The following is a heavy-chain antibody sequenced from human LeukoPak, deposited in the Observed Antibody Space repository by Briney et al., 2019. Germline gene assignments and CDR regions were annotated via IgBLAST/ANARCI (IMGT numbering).Heavy chain of an antibody. CDR3: ASDPIAVAPPGY. V-gene: IGHV4-34*01. Sequence: SETLSLTCTVSGGSISSYYWSWIRQPPGKGLEWIGEINHSGSTNYNPSLKSRVTISVDTSKNQFSLKLSSVTAADTAVYYCASDPIAVAPPGYWGQGTLVTVSS. J-gene: IGHJ4*02. CDR2: INHSGST. D-gene: IGHD6-19*01. CDR1: GGSISSYY.